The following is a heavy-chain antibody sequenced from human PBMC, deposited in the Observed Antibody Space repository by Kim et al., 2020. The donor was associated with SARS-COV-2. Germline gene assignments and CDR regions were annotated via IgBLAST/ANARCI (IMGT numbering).Heavy chain of an antibody. J-gene: IGHJ4*01. CDR1: GGSFSRYF. Sequence: SETLSLTCAVYGGSFSRYFWHWVRQSPGKGLEWIGDINESGSTNYNPSLKSRATISADTAKNQFSLKLNSVTAAATAVYYCSRDPYEGGDY. V-gene: IGHV4-59*12. CDR2: INESGST. D-gene: IGHD3-16*01. CDR3: SRDPYEGGDY.